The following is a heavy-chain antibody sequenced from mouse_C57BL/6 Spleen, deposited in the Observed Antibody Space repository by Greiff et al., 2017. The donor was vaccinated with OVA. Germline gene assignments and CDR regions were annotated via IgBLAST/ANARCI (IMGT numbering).Heavy chain of an antibody. D-gene: IGHD3-2*02. CDR3: ARDSSGYGYFDY. CDR2: INPNNGGT. CDR1: GYTFTDYN. V-gene: IGHV1-18*01. Sequence: SGPELVKPGASVKIPCKASGYTFTDYNMDWVKQSHGKSLEWIGDINPNNGGTIYNQKFKGKATLTVDKSSSTAYMELRSLTSEDTAVYYCARDSSGYGYFDYWGQGTTLTVSS. J-gene: IGHJ2*01.